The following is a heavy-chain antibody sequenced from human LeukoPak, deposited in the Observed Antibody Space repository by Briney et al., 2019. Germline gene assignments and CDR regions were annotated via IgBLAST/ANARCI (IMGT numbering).Heavy chain of an antibody. CDR1: GFTFSSYA. Sequence: GGSLRLSCAASGFTFSSYAMSWVRQAPGKGLEWVSSISGGGGSTYYADSVKGRFTISRDNAKNSLYLQMNSLRAEDTAVYYCARDNYDTGGYYFDWGQGTLVTVSS. CDR2: ISGGGGST. CDR3: ARDNYDTGGYYFD. D-gene: IGHD3-22*01. J-gene: IGHJ4*02. V-gene: IGHV3-23*01.